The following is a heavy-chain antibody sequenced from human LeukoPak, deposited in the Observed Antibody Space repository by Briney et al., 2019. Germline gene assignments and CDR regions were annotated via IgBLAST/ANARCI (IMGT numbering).Heavy chain of an antibody. J-gene: IGHJ4*02. V-gene: IGHV5-51*01. Sequence: GESLKISCKGSGYTFTSYWIGWVRQMPGKGLEWMGIIYPGDSDTRYSPSFQGQVTITADQSTSTAYLQWSSLKASDTAIYYCARGDGYNRFDYWGQGALVTASS. D-gene: IGHD5-24*01. CDR2: IYPGDSDT. CDR1: GYTFTSYW. CDR3: ARGDGYNRFDY.